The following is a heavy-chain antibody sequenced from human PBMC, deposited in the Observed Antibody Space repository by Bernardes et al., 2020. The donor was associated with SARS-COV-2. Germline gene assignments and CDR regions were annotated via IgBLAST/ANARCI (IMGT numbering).Heavy chain of an antibody. CDR3: ARSRLVDDYVWGSYRYTLQDYCYYGMDV. CDR2: INPNSGGT. Sequence: ASVKVSCKASGYTFTGYYMHWVRQAPGQGLEWMGWINPNSGGTNYAQKFQGWVTMTRDTSISTAYMELSRLRSDDTAVYYCARSRLVDDYVWGSYRYTLQDYCYYGMDVWGQGTTVTVSS. D-gene: IGHD3-16*02. V-gene: IGHV1-2*04. J-gene: IGHJ6*02. CDR1: GYTFTGYY.